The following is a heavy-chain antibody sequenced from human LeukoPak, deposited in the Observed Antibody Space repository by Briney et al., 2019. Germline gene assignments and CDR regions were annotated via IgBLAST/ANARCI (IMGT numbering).Heavy chain of an antibody. CDR3: AKGRNYYDSSGYYYVAEYFQH. D-gene: IGHD3-22*01. CDR1: GSTFSSYG. Sequence: GGSLRLSCAASGSTFSSYGMHWVRQAPGKGLEWVAFIRYDGSNKYYADSVKGRFTISRDNSKNTLYLQMNSLRAEDTAVYYCAKGRNYYDSSGYYYVAEYFQHWGQGTLVTVSS. CDR2: IRYDGSNK. J-gene: IGHJ1*01. V-gene: IGHV3-30*02.